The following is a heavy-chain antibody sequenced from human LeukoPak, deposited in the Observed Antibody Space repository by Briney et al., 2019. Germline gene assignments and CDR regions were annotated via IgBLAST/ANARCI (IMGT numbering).Heavy chain of an antibody. D-gene: IGHD4-17*01. CDR1: GGSISSGGYY. CDR3: ARETTVTTCFDY. Sequence: SETLSLTCTVSGGSISSGGYYWSWLRQHPGKGLEWIGYIYYSGSTYYNPSLKSRVTISVDTSKNQFSLKPSSVTAADTAVYYCARETTVTTCFDYWGQGTLVTVSS. V-gene: IGHV4-31*03. CDR2: IYYSGST. J-gene: IGHJ4*02.